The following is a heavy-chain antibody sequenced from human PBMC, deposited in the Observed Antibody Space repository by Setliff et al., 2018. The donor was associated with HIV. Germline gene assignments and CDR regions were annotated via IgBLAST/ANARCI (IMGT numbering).Heavy chain of an antibody. V-gene: IGHV4-39*07. CDR2: VYHTGTT. CDR1: GGSINNPNFY. D-gene: IGHD6-13*01. Sequence: PSETLSLTCTVSGGSINNPNFYWGWIRQSPGKGLEWIGNVYHTGTTNYNPSLKSRVTISVDTSMDQFSLKLNSVTAADTAVYYCAAASSWDPLLDYWGQGTLVTVSS. J-gene: IGHJ4*02. CDR3: AAASSWDPLLDY.